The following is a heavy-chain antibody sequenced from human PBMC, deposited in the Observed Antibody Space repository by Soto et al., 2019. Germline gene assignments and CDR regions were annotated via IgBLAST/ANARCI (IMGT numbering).Heavy chain of an antibody. CDR3: ARAEYYGSGARTKDDAFDI. CDR2: IWYDGSNK. J-gene: IGHJ3*02. Sequence: GGSLRLSCAASGFTFSSYGMHWVRQAPGKGLEWVAVIWYDGSNKYYADSVKGRFTISRDNSKNTLYLQMNSLRAEDTAVYYCARAEYYGSGARTKDDAFDIWGQGTMVTVSS. CDR1: GFTFSSYG. D-gene: IGHD3-10*01. V-gene: IGHV3-33*01.